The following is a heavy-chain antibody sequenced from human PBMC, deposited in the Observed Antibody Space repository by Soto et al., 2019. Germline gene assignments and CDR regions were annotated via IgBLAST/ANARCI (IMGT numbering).Heavy chain of an antibody. D-gene: IGHD2-15*01. Sequence: ASVKVSCKASGYTFTSYGISWVRQAPGQGLEWMGWISAYNGNTNYAQKLQGRVTMTTDTSTSTAYMELRSLRSDDAAVYYCARDRCSGGSCYSRWFDPWGQGTRVTVS. J-gene: IGHJ5*02. CDR2: ISAYNGNT. CDR1: GYTFTSYG. CDR3: ARDRCSGGSCYSRWFDP. V-gene: IGHV1-18*04.